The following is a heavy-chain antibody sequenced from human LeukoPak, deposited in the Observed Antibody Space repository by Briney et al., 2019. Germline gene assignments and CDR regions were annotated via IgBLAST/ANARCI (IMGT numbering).Heavy chain of an antibody. CDR2: INGDGRKT. CDR3: GRDPGHSTIFGRNYMDV. Sequence: GGSLRLSCGASGFTFSRYWIHWVRQDPGKGLAWVSRINGDGRKTNYADFAKGRFIVSRDNVRNTVFLQMNSLRPEDTGVYYCGRDPGHSTIFGRNYMDVWGRGTTVAV. D-gene: IGHD3-3*01. CDR1: GFTFSRYW. V-gene: IGHV3-74*01. J-gene: IGHJ6*03.